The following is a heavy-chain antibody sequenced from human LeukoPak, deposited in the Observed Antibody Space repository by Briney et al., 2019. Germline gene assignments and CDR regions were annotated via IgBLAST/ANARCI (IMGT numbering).Heavy chain of an antibody. CDR2: ISGSGENT. D-gene: IGHD3-16*02. CDR1: GFTISSYA. CDR3: AKTVSGSCSYQGGDY. Sequence: PGGSLTLSCAASGFTISSYAMSWVRQAPGKGLEWVSAISGSGENTNYADSVKGRFTMSRDNSRNMLYLQMNSLRDEDTAKYYCAKTVSGSCSYQGGDYWGQGTLVTVSS. J-gene: IGHJ4*02. V-gene: IGHV3-23*01.